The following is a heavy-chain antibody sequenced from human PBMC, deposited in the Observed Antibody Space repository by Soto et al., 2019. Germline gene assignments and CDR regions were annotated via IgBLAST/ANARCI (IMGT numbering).Heavy chain of an antibody. CDR1: GFTFSSYS. CDR2: ISSSSTYI. Sequence: EVQLVESGGGLVKPGESLRLSCAASGFTFSSYSMNWVRQAPGKGLEWVSSISSSSTYIYYADSVKGRFTISRDSAKDSLFLQMNSLRAEDTAVYYCAISSRLVGEYFQHWGQGTLVTVSS. V-gene: IGHV3-21*01. D-gene: IGHD6-19*01. J-gene: IGHJ1*01. CDR3: AISSRLVGEYFQH.